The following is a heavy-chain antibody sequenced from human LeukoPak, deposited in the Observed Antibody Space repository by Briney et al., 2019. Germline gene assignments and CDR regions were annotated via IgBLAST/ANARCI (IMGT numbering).Heavy chain of an antibody. CDR1: GFTFSSCG. V-gene: IGHV3-23*01. CDR2: ISASGART. Sequence: GGSLRLSCAASGFTFSSCGMTWVRQAPGKGLDWVSTISASGARTYYADSVRGRFTISRDNSKNTLYLQMNSLRAEDTAVYYCAKVGTYSDSSGYLKWFDPWGQGTLVTVSS. J-gene: IGHJ5*02. CDR3: AKVGTYSDSSGYLKWFDP. D-gene: IGHD3-22*01.